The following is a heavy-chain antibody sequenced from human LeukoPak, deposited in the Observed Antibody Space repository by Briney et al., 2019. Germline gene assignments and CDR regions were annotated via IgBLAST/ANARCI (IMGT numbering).Heavy chain of an antibody. D-gene: IGHD2-2*02. Sequence: GGSLRLSCAASGFTFRNYSMNWVRQAPGKGLEWVSGISDSGGTTDYADSVKGRFAISRDNSNNTLYLQMNSLGAEDTAVYYCAKARSGSSSSCYNYWGQGTLVTVSS. J-gene: IGHJ4*02. CDR2: ISDSGGTT. CDR1: GFTFRNYS. CDR3: AKARSGSSSSCYNY. V-gene: IGHV3-23*01.